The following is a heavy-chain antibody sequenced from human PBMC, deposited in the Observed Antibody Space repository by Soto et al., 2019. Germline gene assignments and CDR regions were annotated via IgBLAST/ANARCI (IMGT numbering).Heavy chain of an antibody. CDR1: RGAISSSRYD. V-gene: IGHV4-39*01. D-gene: IGHD4-17*01. Sequence: SETLCLTGSVSRGAISSSRYDWTWIRQPPGKGLEWINSGTIYFNPSLRSRVTISLDTSKNQFSLRPSSVTAADTAVYYCAKYGGDTGRFDYCGQGNLFTVFS. J-gene: IGHJ4*02. CDR3: AKYGGDTGRFDY. CDR2: SGTI.